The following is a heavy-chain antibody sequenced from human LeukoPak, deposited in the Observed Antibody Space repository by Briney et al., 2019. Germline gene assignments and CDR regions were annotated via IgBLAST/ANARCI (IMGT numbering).Heavy chain of an antibody. Sequence: PSETLSLTCAVFGGSFSGYYWSWIRQRPGKGLEGIGEINHSGSTNYNPSLKSRVTISVDTSKNQFSLRVSSVTAADTAVYYCARAYGDYRYYYYYMDVWGKGTTVTVSS. CDR1: GGSFSGYY. CDR2: INHSGST. CDR3: ARAYGDYRYYYYYMDV. J-gene: IGHJ6*03. D-gene: IGHD4-17*01. V-gene: IGHV4-34*01.